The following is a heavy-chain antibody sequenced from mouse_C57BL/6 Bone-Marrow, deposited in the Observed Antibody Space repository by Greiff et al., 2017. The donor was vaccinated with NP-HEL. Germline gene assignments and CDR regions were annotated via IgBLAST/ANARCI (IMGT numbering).Heavy chain of an antibody. CDR3: ARDGRLRRAMDY. CDR1: GFTFTDYY. Sequence: EVKVVESGGGLVQPGGSLSLSCAASGFTFTDYYMSWVRQPPGKALEWLGFIRNKSNGYTTEYSASVKGRFTISRDNSQSILYLQMNALRAEDSATYYCARDGRLRRAMDYWGQGTSVTVSS. V-gene: IGHV7-3*01. D-gene: IGHD2-4*01. CDR2: IRNKSNGYTT. J-gene: IGHJ4*01.